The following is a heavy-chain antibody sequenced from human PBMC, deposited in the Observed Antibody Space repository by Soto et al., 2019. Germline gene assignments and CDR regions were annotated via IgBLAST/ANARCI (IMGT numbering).Heavy chain of an antibody. Sequence: GGSLRLSCAASGFTFSSYAMHWVRQAPGKGLEWLAVISYDGNNKYYTDPVKGRFTISRDNSKNTLYLQMNSLRAEDTAVYYCARLALLQDFVRAWFDPWGQGTLVTVSS. CDR3: ARLALLQDFVRAWFDP. CDR1: GFTFSSYA. D-gene: IGHD3-9*01. V-gene: IGHV3-30-3*01. J-gene: IGHJ5*02. CDR2: ISYDGNNK.